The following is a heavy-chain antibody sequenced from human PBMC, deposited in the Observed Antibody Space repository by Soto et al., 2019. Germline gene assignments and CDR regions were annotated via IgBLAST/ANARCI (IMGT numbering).Heavy chain of an antibody. Sequence: SVKVSCKASGGTFSSYAISWVRQAPGQGLEWMGGIIPIFGTANYAQKFQGRVTITADKSTSTAYMELSSLRSEDTAVYYCARGSSDLEVYYYYGMDVWGQGTTVTSP. CDR3: ARGSSDLEVYYYYGMDV. V-gene: IGHV1-69*06. CDR2: IIPIFGTA. CDR1: GGTFSSYA. J-gene: IGHJ6*02.